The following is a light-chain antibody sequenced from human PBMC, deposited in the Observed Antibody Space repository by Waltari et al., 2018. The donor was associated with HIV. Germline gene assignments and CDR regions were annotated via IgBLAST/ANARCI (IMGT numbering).Light chain of an antibody. CDR1: SSNIGRNP. J-gene: IGLJ2*01. V-gene: IGLV1-47*01. Sequence: QSVLTQPPSASGTPGQRVTFSCSGGSSNIGRNPVYWYQQLPGTAPKLLIYRSDQRPSGVPDRFSESKSGTSASLAISVLRSEDEAEYYCAAWDDSLSATVFGGGTKLTVL. CDR3: AAWDDSLSATV. CDR2: RSD.